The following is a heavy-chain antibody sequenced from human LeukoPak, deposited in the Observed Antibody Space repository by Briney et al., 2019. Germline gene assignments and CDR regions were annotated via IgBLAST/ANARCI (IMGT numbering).Heavy chain of an antibody. CDR2: IIPIFGTA. Sequence: ASVKVSCKASGGTFSSYAISWVRQAPGQGLEWMGGIIPIFGTANYAQKFQGRVTITADKSTSTAYMELSSLRSEDTAVYYCARERRTQRYSGSYYYLDAFDIWGQGTMVTVSS. J-gene: IGHJ3*02. D-gene: IGHD1-26*01. CDR1: GGTFSSYA. V-gene: IGHV1-69*06. CDR3: ARERRTQRYSGSYYYLDAFDI.